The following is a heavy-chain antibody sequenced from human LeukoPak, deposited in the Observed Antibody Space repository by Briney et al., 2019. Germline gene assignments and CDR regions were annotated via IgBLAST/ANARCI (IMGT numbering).Heavy chain of an antibody. V-gene: IGHV3-74*01. D-gene: IGHD5-18*01. CDR2: INSDGSIT. CDR3: ARDAVDTANAV. Sequence: GGSLRLSCAASGFTFTTYWMHWVRQAPGKGLAWVSHINSDGSITSYADSVKGRFTISRDNAKNTLYLQMNSLRAEDTAVYYCARDAVDTANAVWGQGTTVTVSS. CDR1: GFTFTTYW. J-gene: IGHJ6*02.